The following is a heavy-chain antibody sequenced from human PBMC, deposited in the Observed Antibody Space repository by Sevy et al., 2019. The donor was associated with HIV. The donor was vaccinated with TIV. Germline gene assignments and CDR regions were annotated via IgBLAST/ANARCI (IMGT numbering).Heavy chain of an antibody. CDR3: ARAYCSGGSFYSLAD. CDR2: ISPFNGDT. V-gene: IGHV1-18*01. J-gene: IGHJ4*02. Sequence: ASVKVSCQASGYTFTSYRIYWVRQAPGQGLEWMGWISPFNGDTNYAQKLQGRVTMITDTSTNTAYMEMRSLRSDETAVYYCARAYCSGGSFYSLADWGQGTLVTVSS. D-gene: IGHD2-15*01. CDR1: GYTFTSYR.